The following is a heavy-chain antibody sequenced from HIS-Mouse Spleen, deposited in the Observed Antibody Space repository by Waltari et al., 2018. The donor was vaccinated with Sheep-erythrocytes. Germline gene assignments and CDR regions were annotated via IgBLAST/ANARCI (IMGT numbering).Heavy chain of an antibody. J-gene: IGHJ4*02. V-gene: IGHV3-21*01. Sequence: EVQLVESGGGLVKPGGSLRLSCAASGFTFSSYSMNWVRQAPGKGLEWVSSIRSISSYIYYADSVKGRFTISRDNAKNSLYLQMNSLRAEDTAVYYCARVASGATFDYWGQGTLVTVSS. D-gene: IGHD1-26*01. CDR1: GFTFSSYS. CDR3: ARVASGATFDY. CDR2: IRSISSYI.